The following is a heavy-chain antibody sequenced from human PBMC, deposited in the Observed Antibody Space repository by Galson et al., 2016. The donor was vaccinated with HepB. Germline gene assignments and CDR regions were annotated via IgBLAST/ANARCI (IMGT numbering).Heavy chain of an antibody. CDR1: GGSISSSSYY. V-gene: IGHV4-39*07. J-gene: IGHJ4*02. D-gene: IGHD3-22*01. CDR2: VFYIGTT. Sequence: SETLSLTCTVSGGSISSSSYYWGWIRQPPGKALEWIGNVFYIGTTYCNPSLKSRVTISVDTSKNQFSLNLLSVTAADTAVYYCARDNYDSAGLEFDLWGQGTLVTVSS. CDR3: ARDNYDSAGLEFDL.